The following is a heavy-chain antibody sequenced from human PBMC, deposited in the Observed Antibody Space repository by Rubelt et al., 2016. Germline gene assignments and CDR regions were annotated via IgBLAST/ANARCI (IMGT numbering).Heavy chain of an antibody. J-gene: IGHJ4*02. Sequence: VQLVGSGGGLIQPGGSLRLSCAASGFTVSSYAMHWVRQAPGKGLEWVAVISYDGSNKYYADSVKGRFTISRDNSKNTLDLQMNSLRAEDTAVYYCARDLFYGSSWTEYSFDYWGQGTLVTVSS. CDR3: ARDLFYGSSWTEYSFDY. V-gene: IGHV3-30*04. CDR2: ISYDGSNK. CDR1: GFTVSSYA. D-gene: IGHD6-13*01.